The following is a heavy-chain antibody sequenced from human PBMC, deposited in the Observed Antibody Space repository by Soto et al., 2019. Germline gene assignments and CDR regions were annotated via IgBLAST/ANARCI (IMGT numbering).Heavy chain of an antibody. CDR1: GGSISSYY. Sequence: SETLSLTCTVSGGSISSYYWSWIRQPPGKGLEWIGHIYYSGSTNYNHSLKSRVTISLDTSKNHFSLKLNSVTAADTAVYYCARTEYSGYGDYYMDVWGKGTTVTVSS. CDR2: IYYSGST. J-gene: IGHJ6*03. V-gene: IGHV4-59*01. CDR3: ARTEYSGYGDYYMDV. D-gene: IGHD5-12*01.